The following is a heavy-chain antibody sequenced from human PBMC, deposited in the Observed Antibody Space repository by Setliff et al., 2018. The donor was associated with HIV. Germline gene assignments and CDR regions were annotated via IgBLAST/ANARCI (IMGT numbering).Heavy chain of an antibody. Sequence: SETLSLTCTVSGGSISTYYWSWIRQPPGKGLEWIGSIYFTGSSDNNPSLKSRVTLSVDTSKHQFSLKLSSVTAADTAVYYCARVQMAYATFDVWGQGTMVTVSS. D-gene: IGHD4-17*01. CDR1: GGSISTYY. J-gene: IGHJ3*01. CDR3: ARVQMAYATFDV. CDR2: IYFTGSS. V-gene: IGHV4-59*01.